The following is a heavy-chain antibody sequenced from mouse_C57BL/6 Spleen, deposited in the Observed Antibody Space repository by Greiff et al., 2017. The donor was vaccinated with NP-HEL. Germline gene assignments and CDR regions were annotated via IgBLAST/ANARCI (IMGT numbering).Heavy chain of an antibody. CDR3: AGKPNCDGGMGY. CDR1: GFSLTSYG. CDR2: IWSGGST. V-gene: IGHV2-2*01. D-gene: IGHD4-1*01. Sequence: VQLQQSGPGLVQPSQSLSITCTVSGFSLTSYGVHWVRQSPGKGLEWLGVIWSGGSTDYNAAFISSLSISKDNTKMQIFFKRNSQQAEDTAIYYCAGKPNCDGGMGYWGQGTSVTVSS. J-gene: IGHJ4*01.